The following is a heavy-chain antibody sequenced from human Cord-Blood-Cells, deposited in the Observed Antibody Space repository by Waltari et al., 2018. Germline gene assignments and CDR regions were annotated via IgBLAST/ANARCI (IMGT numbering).Heavy chain of an antibody. CDR2: INHSGST. CDR3: ARDWGGSYWYFDL. Sequence: QVQLQQWGAGLLKPSETLSLTCAVYGGSFSGYYWSWISQPPGKGLEWIGEINHSGSTNYNPSLKSRVTISVDTSKNQFSLKLSSVTAADTAVYYCARDWGGSYWYFDLWGRGTLVTVSS. CDR1: GGSFSGYY. J-gene: IGHJ2*01. V-gene: IGHV4-34*01. D-gene: IGHD7-27*01.